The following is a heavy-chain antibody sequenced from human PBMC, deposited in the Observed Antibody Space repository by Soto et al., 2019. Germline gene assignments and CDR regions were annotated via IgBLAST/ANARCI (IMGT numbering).Heavy chain of an antibody. CDR2: ISGSGNSP. CDR1: GFIFGDHV. J-gene: IGHJ5*02. D-gene: IGHD1-26*01. CDR3: ARGTHSYSGSHELDA. Sequence: EVQLVESGGRLVQRGGSLRLSCSGSGFIFGDHVMDWVRQAPGKGLEWVAGISGSGNSPFFRDSVKGRFTISRDNSKNTVYLEMNTLRDEDSAMYFCARGTHSYSGSHELDAWGRGTLVTVSS. V-gene: IGHV3-23*04.